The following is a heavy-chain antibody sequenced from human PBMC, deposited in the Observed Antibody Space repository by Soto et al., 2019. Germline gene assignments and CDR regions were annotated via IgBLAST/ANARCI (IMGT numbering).Heavy chain of an antibody. J-gene: IGHJ4*02. CDR2: ISGSGGST. V-gene: IGHV3-23*01. D-gene: IGHD2-21*02. Sequence: GGSLRLSCAASGFTFSSYAMSWVRQAPGKGLEWVSAISGSGGSTYYADSVKGRFTISRDNSKNTLYLQMNSLRAEDTAVYYCAIKCGGDCYSIDYWGQGTLVTVSS. CDR3: AIKCGGDCYSIDY. CDR1: GFTFSSYA.